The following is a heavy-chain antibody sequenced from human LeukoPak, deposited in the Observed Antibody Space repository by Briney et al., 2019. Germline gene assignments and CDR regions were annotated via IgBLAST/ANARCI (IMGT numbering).Heavy chain of an antibody. CDR1: GFTFSSYA. J-gene: IGHJ1*01. D-gene: IGHD3-22*01. V-gene: IGHV3-23*01. CDR3: AKESSYYDSSGYYLEYFHH. Sequence: GGSLRLSCAASGFTFSSYAMTWVRRAPGKGLDWVSAISGSGGSTYYADSVKGRFTISRDNSKNTLYLQMNSLRAEDTAVYYCAKESSYYDSSGYYLEYFHHWGQGTLVTVSS. CDR2: ISGSGGST.